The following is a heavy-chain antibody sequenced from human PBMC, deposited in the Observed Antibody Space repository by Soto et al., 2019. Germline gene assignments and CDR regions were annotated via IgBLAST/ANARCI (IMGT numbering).Heavy chain of an antibody. CDR1: GYTFTTWP. CDR3: ARHSSSWSFDY. J-gene: IGHJ4*02. Sequence: QVQLVQSGAEVKEPGASVKVSCKASGYTFTTWPMHWVRQAPGQRLEWMGWINAGNGDTKYSQKFQGRFTITRDTSASTAYIELSSLRSEDTAVYYCARHSSSWSFDYWAQGTLVTVSS. CDR2: INAGNGDT. D-gene: IGHD6-13*01. V-gene: IGHV1-3*01.